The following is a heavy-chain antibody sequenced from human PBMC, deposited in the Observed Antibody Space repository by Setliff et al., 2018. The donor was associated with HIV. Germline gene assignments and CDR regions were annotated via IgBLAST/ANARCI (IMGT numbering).Heavy chain of an antibody. CDR2: IYYSGST. CDR1: GGSISSYY. J-gene: IGHJ5*02. Sequence: PSETLSLTCDVSGGSISSYYWSWIRQPPGKGLEWIGYIYYSGSTYYNPSLKSRVTISVDTSKNQFSLKLSSVTAADTAVYYCATYADRESNRFDPWGQGILVTVSS. CDR3: ATYADRESNRFDP. V-gene: IGHV4-59*04. D-gene: IGHD3-10*01.